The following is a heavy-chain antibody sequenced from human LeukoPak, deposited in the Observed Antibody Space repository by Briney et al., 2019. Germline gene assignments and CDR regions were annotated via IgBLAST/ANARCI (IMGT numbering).Heavy chain of an antibody. Sequence: SETLSLTCTVSGGSIRSSTYNWGWIRQPPGKGLEWIGYIYYSGSTNYNPSLKSRVTISVDTSKNQFSLKLSSVTAADTAVYYCARGSPLRFLEWFNYYYMDVWGKGTTVTVSS. CDR2: IYYSGST. V-gene: IGHV4-61*05. J-gene: IGHJ6*03. D-gene: IGHD3-3*01. CDR1: GGSIRSSTYN. CDR3: ARGSPLRFLEWFNYYYMDV.